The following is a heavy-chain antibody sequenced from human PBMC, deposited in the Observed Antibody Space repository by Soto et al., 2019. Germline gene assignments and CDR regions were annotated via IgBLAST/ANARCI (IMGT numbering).Heavy chain of an antibody. Sequence: QVQLSQFGAEVKKPGASVKVSCKASGYSFTNFHIHWVRQAPGQGLEWMGMIDPSGGITRDAQRPRGRITPARGAVTRTGYREVKGMPSEDTAVYYWARDVLGHAKYETIGYSFDHWGQGTLGTVSS. CDR1: GYSFTNFH. J-gene: IGHJ4*01. D-gene: IGHD2-8*01. CDR2: IDPSGGIT. CDR3: ARDVLGHAKYETIGYSFDH. V-gene: IGHV1-46*01.